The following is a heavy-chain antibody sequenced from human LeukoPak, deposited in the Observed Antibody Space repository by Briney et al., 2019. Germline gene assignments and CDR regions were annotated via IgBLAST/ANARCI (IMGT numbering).Heavy chain of an antibody. Sequence: GGSLRLSCAASGFTFSSYAMHWVRQAPGKGLEWVAVISYDGSNKYYADSVKGRFTISRDNAKNSLYLQMNSLRAEDTAVYYCARVSWDSSGYPTFDYWGQGTLVTVSS. V-gene: IGHV3-30*04. CDR1: GFTFSSYA. CDR2: ISYDGSNK. J-gene: IGHJ4*02. CDR3: ARVSWDSSGYPTFDY. D-gene: IGHD3-22*01.